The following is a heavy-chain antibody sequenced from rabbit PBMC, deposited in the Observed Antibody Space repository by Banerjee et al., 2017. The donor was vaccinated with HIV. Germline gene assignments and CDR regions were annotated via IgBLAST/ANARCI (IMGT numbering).Heavy chain of an antibody. J-gene: IGHJ6*01. CDR2: IYNGDGST. CDR3: ARDFGVYIYGDATFYGMDL. CDR1: GFSFSSRYR. Sequence: QEQLVESGGGLVNPGVSLTLTCTASGFSFSSRYRICWVRQAPGKGLEWIACIYNGDGSTYYASWAKGRFTISKTSSTTVTLQMTSLTAADTATYFCARDFGVYIYGDATFYGMDLWGPGTLVTVS. D-gene: IGHD6-1*01. V-gene: IGHV1S45*01.